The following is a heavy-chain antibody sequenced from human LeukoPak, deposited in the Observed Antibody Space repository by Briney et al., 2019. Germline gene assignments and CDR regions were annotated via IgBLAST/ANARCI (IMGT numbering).Heavy chain of an antibody. J-gene: IGHJ4*02. Sequence: SVTVSCKASGGTFSSYAISWERQAPGQGLEWMGRIIPIFGIANYAQKFQGRVTITADKSTSTAYMELSSLRSEDTAVYYCARVGYYDSNNDYWGQGTLVTVSS. CDR2: IIPIFGIA. CDR3: ARVGYYDSNNDY. D-gene: IGHD3-22*01. CDR1: GGTFSSYA. V-gene: IGHV1-69*04.